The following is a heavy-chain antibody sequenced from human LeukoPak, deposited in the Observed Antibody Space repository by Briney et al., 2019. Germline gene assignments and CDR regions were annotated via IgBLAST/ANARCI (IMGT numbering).Heavy chain of an antibody. CDR1: GFTFSTYA. J-gene: IGHJ4*02. V-gene: IGHV3-23*01. Sequence: PGGSLRLSCAASGFTFSTYAMSWVRQAPGKGLEWVSSISGRGNNTYYADSVKGRFTISRDNSKNTLHLQMNSLRVEDTAIYYCARAYSSSWYDYWGQGTLVNVSS. D-gene: IGHD6-13*01. CDR3: ARAYSSSWYDY. CDR2: ISGRGNNT.